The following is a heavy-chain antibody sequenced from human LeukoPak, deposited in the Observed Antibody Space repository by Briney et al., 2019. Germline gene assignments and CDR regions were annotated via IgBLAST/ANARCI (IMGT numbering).Heavy chain of an antibody. V-gene: IGHV1-2*02. Sequence: ASVKVSCKASGYTFTGYYMHWVRQAPGQGLEWMGWINPNSGGTNYAQKFQGRVTMTRDTSISTAYMELSRLRSDDTAVYYCAGDLHQLPSIAGYYFDYWGQGTLVTVSS. D-gene: IGHD6-6*01. CDR2: INPNSGGT. CDR1: GYTFTGYY. CDR3: AGDLHQLPSIAGYYFDY. J-gene: IGHJ4*02.